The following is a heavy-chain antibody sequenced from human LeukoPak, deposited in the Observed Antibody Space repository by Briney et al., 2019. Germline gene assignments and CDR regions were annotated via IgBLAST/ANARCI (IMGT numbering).Heavy chain of an antibody. CDR1: GFTFSSYA. CDR2: ISGSGVST. Sequence: PGGSLRLSCAASGFTFSSYAMSWVRQAPGKGLEWVSAISGSGVSTYYADSVKGRFTISRDNSKNTLYLQVNSLRAEDTAVYYCAKCYSNYVSSSYFMDVWGKGTTVTVSS. J-gene: IGHJ6*03. CDR3: AKCYSNYVSSSYFMDV. D-gene: IGHD4-11*01. V-gene: IGHV3-23*01.